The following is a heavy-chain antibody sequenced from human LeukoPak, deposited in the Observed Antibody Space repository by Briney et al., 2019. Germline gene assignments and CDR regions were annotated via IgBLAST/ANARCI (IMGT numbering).Heavy chain of an antibody. Sequence: SEALSLTCAVYGGSFSGYYWSWIRQPPAKGLEWIGEINHSGCTNYNPSLKSRVTISLDTSRNQFSLKLNSVTAADTAVYYCAKSNGYGLVDIWGQGTMVTVSS. CDR3: AKSNGYGLVDI. D-gene: IGHD3-10*01. J-gene: IGHJ3*02. V-gene: IGHV4-34*01. CDR1: GGSFSGYY. CDR2: INHSGCT.